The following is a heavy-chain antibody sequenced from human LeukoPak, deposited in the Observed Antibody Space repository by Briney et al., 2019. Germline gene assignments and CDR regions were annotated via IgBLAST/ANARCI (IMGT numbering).Heavy chain of an antibody. Sequence: GGSLRLSCAASGFTFDDYAMRWVRQAPGKGLEWGSGISWNSAIIVYADSVKGRFTISRDNAKNSLYLQMNSLRAEDTAFYYCAKDIGNHIAGPPHYWGQGTLVTVSS. V-gene: IGHV3-9*01. J-gene: IGHJ4*02. CDR1: GFTFDDYA. CDR2: ISWNSAII. D-gene: IGHD6-13*01. CDR3: AKDIGNHIAGPPHY.